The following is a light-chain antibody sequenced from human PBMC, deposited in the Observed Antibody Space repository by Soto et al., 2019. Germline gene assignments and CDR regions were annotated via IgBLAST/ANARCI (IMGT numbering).Light chain of an antibody. V-gene: IGKV3-11*01. CDR3: QQRDIWTWT. Sequence: IVLTQSPAILFLSSGERATLSCWASQSVNRYLVWYQQKPGQAPRLLMYDASKRATGIPARVSVSGSETDITLTVSSREKEDDSVYDGQQRDIWTWTFGQGTKVDIK. CDR2: DAS. J-gene: IGKJ1*01. CDR1: QSVNRY.